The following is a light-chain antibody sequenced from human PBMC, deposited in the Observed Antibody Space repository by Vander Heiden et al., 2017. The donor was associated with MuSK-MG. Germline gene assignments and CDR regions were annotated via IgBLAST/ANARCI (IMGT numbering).Light chain of an antibody. V-gene: IGKV1-39*01. J-gene: IGKJ3*01. CDR2: AAS. Sequence: DIQMTQSPSSLSASVGDRVTITCRASHYISSYLNWFQQKPGKVPRLLIYAASSLQSGVPSRFSGSGSGTDFTLTISSLQPEDFATYYCQQGVTTPYTFGPGTKVDIK. CDR1: HYISSY. CDR3: QQGVTTPYT.